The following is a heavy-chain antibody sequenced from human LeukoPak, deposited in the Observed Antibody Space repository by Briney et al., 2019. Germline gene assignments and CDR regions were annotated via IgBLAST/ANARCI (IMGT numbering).Heavy chain of an antibody. CDR3: ARANDCSGGSCYSWVYYYYYMDV. CDR1: GYSISSGYY. Sequence: SETLSLTCTVSGYSISSGYYWGWIRQPPGKGLEWIGSIYHSGSTYYNPSLKSRVTISVDTSKNQFSLKLSSVTAADTAVYYCARANDCSGGSCYSWVYYYYYMDVWGKGTTVTVSS. V-gene: IGHV4-38-2*02. D-gene: IGHD2-15*01. J-gene: IGHJ6*03. CDR2: IYHSGST.